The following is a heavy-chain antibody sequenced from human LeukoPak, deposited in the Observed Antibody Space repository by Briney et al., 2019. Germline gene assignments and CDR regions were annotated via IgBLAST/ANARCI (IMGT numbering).Heavy chain of an antibody. CDR2: IFYTGNT. J-gene: IGHJ4*02. Sequence: SETLSLTCAVSGGSISPYYWSWIRQSPGKGLEWIGYIFYTGNTDYNPSLRTRVTMSVDLFKNQISLRLRAVTAADTAIYYCARQNSASGTHNGHWGQGTLVTVSS. CDR1: GGSISPYY. CDR3: ARQNSASGTHNGH. V-gene: IGHV4-59*08. D-gene: IGHD2-2*01.